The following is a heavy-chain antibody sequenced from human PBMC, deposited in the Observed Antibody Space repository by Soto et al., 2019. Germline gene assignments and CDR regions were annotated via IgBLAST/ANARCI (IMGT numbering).Heavy chain of an antibody. CDR3: ARYTPLRSGSYYPPPSLEYYYGMDV. D-gene: IGHD3-10*01. V-gene: IGHV1-8*01. J-gene: IGHJ6*02. Sequence: QVQLVQSGAEVKKPGASVKVSCKASGYTFTSYDINWVRQATGQGLEWMGWMNPNSGNTGYAQKFQGRVTMTRNTSISTAYMELSSLRSEDTAVYYCARYTPLRSGSYYPPPSLEYYYGMDVWGQGTTVTVSS. CDR1: GYTFTSYD. CDR2: MNPNSGNT.